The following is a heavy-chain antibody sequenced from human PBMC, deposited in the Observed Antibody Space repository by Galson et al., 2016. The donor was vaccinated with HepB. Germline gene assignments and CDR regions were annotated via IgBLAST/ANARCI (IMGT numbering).Heavy chain of an antibody. CDR3: ARGRFGLFRTFDI. V-gene: IGHV1-2*02. CDR2: INPKSGDT. Sequence: SVKVSCKASGYTFTDYYFHWIRQAPGHGLEWMGWINPKSGDTYSAQRFQGRVTLTRDSSFSTADMELTRLTSADTAVYYCARGRFGLFRTFDIWGQGTLVTVSS. CDR1: GYTFTDYY. J-gene: IGHJ3*02. D-gene: IGHD3-10*01.